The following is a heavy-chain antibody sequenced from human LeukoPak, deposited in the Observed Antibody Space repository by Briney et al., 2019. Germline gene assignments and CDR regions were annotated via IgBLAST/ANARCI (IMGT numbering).Heavy chain of an antibody. D-gene: IGHD5-24*01. J-gene: IGHJ3*02. CDR1: GFTFSNYG. V-gene: IGHV3-23*01. CDR2: ITTSAAGT. CDR3: AKDGTEEMATSDAFDI. Sequence: GGSLRLSCEASGFTFSNYGMTWVRQAPGKGPEWVSGITTSAAGTYYADSVKGRFTISRDNSKNTLFLQMNGLRAEDTAVYYCAKDGTEEMATSDAFDIWGQGTMVTVSS.